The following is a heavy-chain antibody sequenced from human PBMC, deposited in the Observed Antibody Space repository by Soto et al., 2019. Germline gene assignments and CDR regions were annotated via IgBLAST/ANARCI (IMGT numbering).Heavy chain of an antibody. CDR1: GFTFSSYA. CDR3: AKDSRSHPQGWFDP. J-gene: IGHJ5*02. V-gene: IGHV3-23*01. D-gene: IGHD2-15*01. Sequence: EVQLLESGGGLVQPGASLRLSCAASGFTFSSYAMTWVRQAPGKGLEWVSSISGIGDYTYFADSVKGRFTISRDNSKDTLYLQMSSLRVEDTAIYYCAKDSRSHPQGWFDPWGQGTLVTVSS. CDR2: ISGIGDYT.